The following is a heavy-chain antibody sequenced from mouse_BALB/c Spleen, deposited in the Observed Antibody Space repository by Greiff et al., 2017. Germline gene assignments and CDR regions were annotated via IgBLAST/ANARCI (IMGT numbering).Heavy chain of an antibody. V-gene: IGHV3-2*02. D-gene: IGHD1-1*01. Sequence: DVKLQESGPGLVKPSQSLSLTCTVTGYSITSDYAWNWIRQFPGNKLEWMGYISYSGSTSYNPSLKSRISITRDTSKNQFFLQLNSVTTEDTATYYCAGHYYGCSYVLYYAMDYWGQGTSVTVSS. CDR2: ISYSGST. CDR1: GYSITSDYA. J-gene: IGHJ4*01. CDR3: AGHYYGCSYVLYYAMDY.